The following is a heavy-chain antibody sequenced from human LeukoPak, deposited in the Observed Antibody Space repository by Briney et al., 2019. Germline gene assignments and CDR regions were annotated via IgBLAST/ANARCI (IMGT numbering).Heavy chain of an antibody. CDR1: GFTFSNYD. V-gene: IGHV3-23*01. Sequence: GGSLRLSCAASGFTFSNYDMSWVRQAPGKGLEWVSDISGSGDSTNYADSVKGRFTISRDNSKNTLYLQMNSLRAEDTAIYYCAKSRGSYWVPEFDYWGQGTLVTVSS. J-gene: IGHJ4*02. CDR3: AKSRGSYWVPEFDY. CDR2: ISGSGDST. D-gene: IGHD1-26*01.